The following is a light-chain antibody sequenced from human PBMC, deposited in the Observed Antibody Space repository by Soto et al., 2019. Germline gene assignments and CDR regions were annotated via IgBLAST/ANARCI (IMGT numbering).Light chain of an antibody. CDR1: QSVSRK. Sequence: DIGLPQTPGTLSLSPGERATLSCRASQSVSRKLAWYQQTRGQAPRLLIYGASTRATGVPARFSGSGSGTEFTLTISNLQSEDFAVYHCQLYDKWPRRFGHGTKVDIK. CDR2: GAS. J-gene: IGKJ1*01. CDR3: QLYDKWPRR. V-gene: IGKV3-15*01.